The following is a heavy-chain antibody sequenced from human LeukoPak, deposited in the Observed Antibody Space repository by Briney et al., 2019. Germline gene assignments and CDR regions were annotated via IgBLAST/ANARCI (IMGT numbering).Heavy chain of an antibody. D-gene: IGHD4-23*01. J-gene: IGHJ4*02. CDR2: IWYDGSNK. CDR3: AREDYGGNPVFDY. Sequence: PGRSLRLSCAASGFTFSSYAMHWVRQAPGKGLEWVAVIWYDGSNKYYADSVKGRFTISRDNSKNTLYLQMNSPRAEDTAVYYCAREDYGGNPVFDYWGQGTLVTVSS. V-gene: IGHV3-33*08. CDR1: GFTFSSYA.